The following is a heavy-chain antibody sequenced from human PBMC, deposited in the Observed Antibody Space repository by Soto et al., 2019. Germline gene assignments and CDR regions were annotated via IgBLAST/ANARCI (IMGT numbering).Heavy chain of an antibody. CDR3: ARDLRAAGRPVIDV. Sequence: GASVKVSCKASGGSFSSYAISWVRQAPGQGLEWMGGIIPIVGTGNYAQNFQGRVTITADESTSTAYMELSSLRSEDTAMYYCARDLRAAGRPVIDVWGQGTRVTVSS. J-gene: IGHJ6*02. D-gene: IGHD6-13*01. CDR2: IIPIVGTG. CDR1: GGSFSSYA. V-gene: IGHV1-69*13.